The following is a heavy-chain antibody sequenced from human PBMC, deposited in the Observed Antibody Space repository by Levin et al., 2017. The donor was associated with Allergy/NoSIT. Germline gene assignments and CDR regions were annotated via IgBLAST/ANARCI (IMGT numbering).Heavy chain of an antibody. J-gene: IGHJ6*02. CDR2: IWFDGTNK. D-gene: IGHD1-26*01. Sequence: GGSLRLSCAASGFTFSTHGMHWVRQAAGKGLEWVAFIWFDGTNKNYADSVKGRFTISRDNSNNTLYLQMNSLRAEDTAVYFCAGVTLVGPPMVGMDVWGQGTTVTVSS. CDR1: GFTFSTHG. CDR3: AGVTLVGPPMVGMDV. V-gene: IGHV3-33*01.